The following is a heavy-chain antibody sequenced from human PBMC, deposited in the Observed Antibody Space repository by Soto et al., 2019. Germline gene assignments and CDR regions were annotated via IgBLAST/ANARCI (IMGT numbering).Heavy chain of an antibody. Sequence: KSSETLSLTCTVSGGSISSYYWSWIRQPPGKGLEWIGYIYYSGSTNYNPSLKSRVTISVDTSKNQFSLKLSSVTAADTAVYYCARGRYSSSWHPMSWFDPWGQGTLVTVS. CDR2: IYYSGST. V-gene: IGHV4-59*01. D-gene: IGHD6-13*01. CDR3: ARGRYSSSWHPMSWFDP. CDR1: GGSISSYY. J-gene: IGHJ5*02.